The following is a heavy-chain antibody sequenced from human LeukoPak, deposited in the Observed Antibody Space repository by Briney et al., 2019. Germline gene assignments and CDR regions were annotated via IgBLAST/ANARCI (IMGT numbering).Heavy chain of an antibody. V-gene: IGHV3-23*01. D-gene: IGHD2-2*01. Sequence: GGSLRLSCAASGFTFSSYAMSWVRQAPGKGLEWVSAIGGSGGSTYYADSVKGRFTISRDNSKNTLYLQMNSLRAEDTAVYDCAKAYCSSTSCSDYWGQGTLVTVSS. J-gene: IGHJ4*02. CDR3: AKAYCSSTSCSDY. CDR2: IGGSGGST. CDR1: GFTFSSYA.